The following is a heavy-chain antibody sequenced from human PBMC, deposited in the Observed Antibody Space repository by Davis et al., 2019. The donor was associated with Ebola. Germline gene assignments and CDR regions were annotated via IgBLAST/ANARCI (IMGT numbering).Heavy chain of an antibody. Sequence: GESLKISCAASGFTFSSYGMNWVRQAPGKGLEWVSYISSSGSTIYYADSVKGRFTISRDNAKNSLYLQMNSLRAEDTAVYYCARRRGYSYGSYYFDYWGQGTLVTASS. CDR3: ARRRGYSYGSYYFDY. J-gene: IGHJ4*02. CDR2: ISSSGSTI. D-gene: IGHD5-18*01. CDR1: GFTFSSYG. V-gene: IGHV3-48*04.